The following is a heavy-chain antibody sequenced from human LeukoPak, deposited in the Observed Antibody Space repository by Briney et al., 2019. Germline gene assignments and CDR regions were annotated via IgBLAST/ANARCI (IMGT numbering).Heavy chain of an antibody. CDR1: GGSISVSGYY. D-gene: IGHD5-18*01. J-gene: IGHJ4*02. Sequence: SETLSLTCTVSGGSISVSGYYWGWIRQPPGKGLEWIGSIFYTGSTYYNPSLKSRVTISVAMSKNQFSLRLSSVTAADTAVYYCVRLSGYSYGYIAYWGQGTLVTVSS. CDR3: VRLSGYSYGYIAY. CDR2: IFYTGST. V-gene: IGHV4-39*01.